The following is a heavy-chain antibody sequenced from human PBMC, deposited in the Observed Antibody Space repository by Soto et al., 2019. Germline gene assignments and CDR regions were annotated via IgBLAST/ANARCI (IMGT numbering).Heavy chain of an antibody. D-gene: IGHD3-10*01. Sequence: PGGSLRLSCAASGFTFSSYGMHWVRQAPGKGLEWVAVIWYDGSNKYYADSVKGRFTISRDNSKNTLYLQMNSLRAEDTAVYYCARSVVEDMVRGSRRYMDVWGKGTTVTVSS. V-gene: IGHV3-33*01. CDR2: IWYDGSNK. J-gene: IGHJ6*03. CDR1: GFTFSSYG. CDR3: ARSVVEDMVRGSRRYMDV.